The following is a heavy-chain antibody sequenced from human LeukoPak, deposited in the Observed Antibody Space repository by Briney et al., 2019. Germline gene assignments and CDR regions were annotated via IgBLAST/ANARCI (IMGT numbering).Heavy chain of an antibody. J-gene: IGHJ6*02. D-gene: IGHD3-3*01. Sequence: SETLSLTCTVSGGSISSYYWSWIRQPPGKGLEWIGYIYYSGSTNYNPSLKSRVTISVDTSKNQFSLKLSSVTAADTAVYYCARGDFWSGYYYGMDVWGQGTTVTVSS. V-gene: IGHV4-59*01. CDR2: IYYSGST. CDR1: GGSISSYY. CDR3: ARGDFWSGYYYGMDV.